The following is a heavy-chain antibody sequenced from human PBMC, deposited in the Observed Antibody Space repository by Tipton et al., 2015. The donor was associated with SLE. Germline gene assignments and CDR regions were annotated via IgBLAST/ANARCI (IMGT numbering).Heavy chain of an antibody. Sequence: TLSLTCAVYGGSLSSHYWSWIRQPPGKGREWIGEINHSGSTNYNPSLKSRVTISVDTSKKQFSLKLSSVTAADTAVYYCARVTMVQGVTPDYWGQGTLVTVSS. CDR1: GGSLSSHY. CDR3: ARVTMVQGVTPDY. V-gene: IGHV4-34*01. CDR2: INHSGST. D-gene: IGHD3-10*01. J-gene: IGHJ4*02.